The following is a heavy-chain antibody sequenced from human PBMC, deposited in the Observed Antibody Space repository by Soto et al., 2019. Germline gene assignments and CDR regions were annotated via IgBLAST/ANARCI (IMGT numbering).Heavy chain of an antibody. J-gene: IGHJ6*02. CDR3: ASHFTGVLVLGASPPGGDNYGWDV. CDR1: GGTFSRYT. Sequence: QVQLVQSGAEVKKPGSSVKVSCKASGGTFSRYTFTWVRQAPGEGLDWMGRIIPILDIKNYAQNFQARVTITADKSTITAYLELSSLTSADTGVYYFASHFTGVLVLGASPPGGDNYGWDVWGQGTTVTVSS. CDR2: IIPILDIK. V-gene: IGHV1-69*02. D-gene: IGHD2-15*01.